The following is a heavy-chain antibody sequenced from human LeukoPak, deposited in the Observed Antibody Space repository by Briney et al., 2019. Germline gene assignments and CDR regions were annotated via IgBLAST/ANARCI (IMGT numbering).Heavy chain of an antibody. CDR2: IYYSGST. CDR1: GGSISSYY. CDR3: ARGGRWLHTGFDP. V-gene: IGHV4-4*07. J-gene: IGHJ5*02. Sequence: SETLSLTCTVSGGSISSYYWSWIRQPAGKGLEWIGSIYYSGSTYYNPSLKSRVTISVDTSKNQFSLKLSSVTAADTAVYYCARGGRWLHTGFDPWGQGTLVTVSS. D-gene: IGHD5-24*01.